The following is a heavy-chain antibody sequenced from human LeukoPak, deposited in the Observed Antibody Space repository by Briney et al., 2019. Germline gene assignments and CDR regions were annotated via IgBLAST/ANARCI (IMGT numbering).Heavy chain of an antibody. CDR3: ARAGRGFTYGYSDS. D-gene: IGHD2-8*01. CDR2: ISTSGTTI. Sequence: GGSLRLSCAASEFTFSGYEMNWVRQAPGKGLEWLSYISTSGTTIYYADSVRGRFTISRDNTRNSLYLQMSSLRADDTAVYYCARAGRGFTYGYSDSWGQGTLVTVSS. J-gene: IGHJ4*02. CDR1: EFTFSGYE. V-gene: IGHV3-48*03.